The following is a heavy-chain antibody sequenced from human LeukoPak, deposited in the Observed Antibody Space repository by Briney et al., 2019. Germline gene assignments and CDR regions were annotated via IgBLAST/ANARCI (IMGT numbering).Heavy chain of an antibody. D-gene: IGHD3-9*01. Sequence: GGSLRLSCAASGFTFSSYSMNWVRQAPGKGLEWVSYISSSSSTICYADSVKGRFTISRDNAKNSLYLQMNSLRAEDTAVYYCVYFDWLLPTANWGQGTLVTVSS. CDR2: ISSSSSTI. V-gene: IGHV3-48*01. CDR3: VYFDWLLPTAN. J-gene: IGHJ4*02. CDR1: GFTFSSYS.